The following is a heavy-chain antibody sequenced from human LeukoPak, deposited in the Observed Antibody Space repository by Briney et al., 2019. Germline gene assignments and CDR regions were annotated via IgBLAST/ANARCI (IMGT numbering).Heavy chain of an antibody. D-gene: IGHD4-23*01. CDR1: GFTFNSYG. V-gene: IGHV3-33*01. J-gene: IGHJ6*02. Sequence: GGSLRLSCAASGFTFNSYGMNWVRQAPGKGLEWLALIWYDETNKYYADSVKGRFSISRDNSKNTLYLQMNSLRDEDTAIYYCARDPSYGGNYYYYYGLDVWGQGTTVTVSS. CDR2: IWYDETNK. CDR3: ARDPSYGGNYYYYYGLDV.